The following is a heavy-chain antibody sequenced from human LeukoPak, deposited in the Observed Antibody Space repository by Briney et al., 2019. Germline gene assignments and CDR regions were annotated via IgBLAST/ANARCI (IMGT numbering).Heavy chain of an antibody. Sequence: SQTLSLTCTVSGGSIRSGTYYWSWIRQHPGKGLEWIGYIYYTGSTYYNPSLKSRVTISVDTSKNQFSLKLSSVTAADTAVYYCARAPLSSGSYNAFDIWGQGTMVTVSS. CDR2: IYYTGST. J-gene: IGHJ3*02. CDR3: ARAPLSSGSYNAFDI. D-gene: IGHD3-10*01. V-gene: IGHV4-31*03. CDR1: GGSIRSGTYY.